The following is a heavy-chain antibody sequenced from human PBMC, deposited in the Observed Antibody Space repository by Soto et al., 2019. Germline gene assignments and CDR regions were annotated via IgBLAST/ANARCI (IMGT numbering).Heavy chain of an antibody. D-gene: IGHD2-15*01. CDR3: AKPMDTVVTGDAFDI. V-gene: IGHV3-30*18. Sequence: GGSLRLSCAASGFTFSSYGMHWVRQAPGKGLEWVAVISHDGSNKYYADSVKGRFTISRDNSKNTLYLQMNSLRAEDTAVYYCAKPMDTVVTGDAFDIWGQGTMVTVSS. CDR1: GFTFSSYG. J-gene: IGHJ3*02. CDR2: ISHDGSNK.